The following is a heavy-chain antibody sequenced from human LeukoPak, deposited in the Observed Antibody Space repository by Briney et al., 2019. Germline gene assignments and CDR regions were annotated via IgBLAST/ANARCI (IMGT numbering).Heavy chain of an antibody. CDR2: IFYSGST. J-gene: IGHJ3*02. Sequence: GSLRLSCAASGFTFSDYYMKWIRQPPGKGLEWIGNIFYSGSTYYSPSLKSRVTISLDTSRNQFSLKLTSVTAADTAVYYCAKSNGYGLVDIWGQGTMVTVSS. CDR1: GFTFSDYY. D-gene: IGHD3-10*01. CDR3: AKSNGYGLVDI. V-gene: IGHV4-34*12.